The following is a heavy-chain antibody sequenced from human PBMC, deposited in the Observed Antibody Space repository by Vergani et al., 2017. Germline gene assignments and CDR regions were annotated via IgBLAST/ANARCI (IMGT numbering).Heavy chain of an antibody. Sequence: QLQLQESGPGLVKPSETLSLTCTVSGGSISSRSYYWGWIRQPPGKGLEWIGSIYYSGSTYYNPSLKSRVTISVDTSKNQFSLKLSSVTAADTAVYYCARRPTYSSSWRNPEWGQGTLVTVSS. V-gene: IGHV4-39*01. CDR2: IYYSGST. CDR1: GGSISSRSYY. J-gene: IGHJ4*02. CDR3: ARRPTYSSSWRNPE. D-gene: IGHD6-13*01.